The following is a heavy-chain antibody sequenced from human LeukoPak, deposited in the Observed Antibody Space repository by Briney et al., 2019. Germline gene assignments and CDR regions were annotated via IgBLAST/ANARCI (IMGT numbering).Heavy chain of an antibody. CDR2: INHSGST. D-gene: IGHD4-11*01. J-gene: IGHJ4*02. CDR3: ARGDSNYVANY. Sequence: SETLSLTCAVYGGSFSGYYWSWIRQPPGKGLEWIGEINHSGSTNYNPSLKSRVTISVDTSKNQFSLKLSSVTAADTAVYYCARGDSNYVANYWGQGTLVTVSS. CDR1: GGSFSGYY. V-gene: IGHV4-34*01.